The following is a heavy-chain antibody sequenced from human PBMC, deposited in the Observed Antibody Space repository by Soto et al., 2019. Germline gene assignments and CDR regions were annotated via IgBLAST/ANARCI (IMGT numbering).Heavy chain of an antibody. V-gene: IGHV3-23*01. Sequence: EVPLLESGGGLVQPGGSLRLSCAASGFTFSSYAMSWVRQAPGKGLEWVSAISGSGGSTYYADSVKGRFTISRDNSKNTLYLQMNSLRAEDTAVYYCAKDRPAVYYGSGSYFHWGQGTLVTVSS. CDR1: GFTFSSYA. CDR2: ISGSGGST. CDR3: AKDRPAVYYGSGSYFH. J-gene: IGHJ4*02. D-gene: IGHD3-10*01.